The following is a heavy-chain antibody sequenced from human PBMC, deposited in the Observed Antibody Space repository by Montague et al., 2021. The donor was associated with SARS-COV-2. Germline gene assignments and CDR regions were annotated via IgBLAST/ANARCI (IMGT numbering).Heavy chain of an antibody. J-gene: IGHJ4*02. V-gene: IGHV4-59*08. CDR2: VLYNKGT. CDR3: VRHPHYDGLNGPPDF. CDR1: GVSVTDYY. Sequence: SETLSLTCTVSGVSVTDYYWSWIRQPPGKGMEWVGDVLYNKGTNFNPSLKSRVAISVDTSKNQFSLRLTSVTAADTAFYGCVRHPHYDGLNGPPDFWDQGTLVTVSS. D-gene: IGHD3-9*01.